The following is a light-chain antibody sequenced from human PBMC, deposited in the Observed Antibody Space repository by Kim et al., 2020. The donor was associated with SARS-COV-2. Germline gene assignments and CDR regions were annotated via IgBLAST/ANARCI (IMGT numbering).Light chain of an antibody. Sequence: ASVGDRVTITCQASQDINSFINWYQQTPGKAPKLLMYDASNLETGAPSRFSGSGSGTHFTFTISSLQPEDIATYYCQQHDNLPITFGQGTRLEIK. CDR1: QDINSF. V-gene: IGKV1-33*01. CDR2: DAS. J-gene: IGKJ5*01. CDR3: QQHDNLPIT.